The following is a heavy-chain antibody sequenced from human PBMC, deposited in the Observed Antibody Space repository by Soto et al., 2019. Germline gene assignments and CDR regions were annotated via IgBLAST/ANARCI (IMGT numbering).Heavy chain of an antibody. J-gene: IGHJ4*01. D-gene: IGHD3-22*01. V-gene: IGHV1-18*01. Sequence: GASVKVTCKASGYTFTSYGISWVRQAPGQGLEWMGWVNTNNGNTNYAQKLQGRVTMTTDTSTSTAYMELRSLRSDDTAMYYCARIPYYYDSSGYYQLDCWAQGTLVTVSS. CDR3: ARIPYYYDSSGYYQLDC. CDR2: VNTNNGNT. CDR1: GYTFTSYG.